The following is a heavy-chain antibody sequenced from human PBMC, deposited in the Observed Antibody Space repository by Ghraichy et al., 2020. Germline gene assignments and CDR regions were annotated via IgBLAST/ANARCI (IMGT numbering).Heavy chain of an antibody. V-gene: IGHV4-34*01. J-gene: IGHJ5*02. CDR2: INHSGST. D-gene: IGHD2-21*01. CDR3: ARVRRAYCGGDCLYNWFDP. Sequence: SETLSLTCAVYGGSFSGYYWSWIRQPPGKGLEWIGEINHSGSTNYNPSLKSRVTISVDTSKNQFSLKLSSVTAADTAVYYCARVRRAYCGGDCLYNWFDPWGQGTLVTVSS. CDR1: GGSFSGYY.